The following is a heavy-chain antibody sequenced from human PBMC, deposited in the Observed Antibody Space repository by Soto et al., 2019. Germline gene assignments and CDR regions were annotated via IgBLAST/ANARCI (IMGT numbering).Heavy chain of an antibody. CDR2: ISAYNGNT. J-gene: IGHJ6*02. CDR3: ARVDKSGYYDSSGYYYVGPFYGMDV. CDR1: GYTFTSYG. D-gene: IGHD3-22*01. V-gene: IGHV1-18*01. Sequence: ASVEVSCKASGYTFTSYGISWVRQAPGQGLEWMGWISAYNGNTNYAQKLQGRVTMTTDTSTSTAYMELRSLRSDDTAVYYCARVDKSGYYDSSGYYYVGPFYGMDVWGQGTTVTVSS.